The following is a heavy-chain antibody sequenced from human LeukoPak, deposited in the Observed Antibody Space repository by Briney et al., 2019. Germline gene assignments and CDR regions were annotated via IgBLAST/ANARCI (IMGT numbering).Heavy chain of an antibody. J-gene: IGHJ3*02. CDR2: TYYRSKWYN. D-gene: IGHD5-12*01. CDR1: GDSVSSNSVA. V-gene: IGHV6-1*01. Sequence: QTLSLTCAISGDSVSSNSVAWNWIRQSPSRGLEWLGRTYYRSKWYNDYAISVKSRITINPDTSKNQFSLQLNSVTPEDTAVYYCVRGTIRGLDVFDIWGQGTMVTVSS. CDR3: VRGTIRGLDVFDI.